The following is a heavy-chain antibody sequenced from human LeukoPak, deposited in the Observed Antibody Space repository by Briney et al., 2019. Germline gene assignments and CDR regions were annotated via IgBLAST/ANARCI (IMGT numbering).Heavy chain of an antibody. J-gene: IGHJ4*02. D-gene: IGHD5-18*01. V-gene: IGHV3-48*03. Sequence: GGSLRLSCAASGFTFSSYEMNWVRQAPGKVLEWVSYISSSGSTIYYADSVKGRFTISRDNAKNSLYLQMNSLRAEDTAVYYCARGHSYGYFDYWGQGTLVTVSS. CDR3: ARGHSYGYFDY. CDR1: GFTFSSYE. CDR2: ISSSGSTI.